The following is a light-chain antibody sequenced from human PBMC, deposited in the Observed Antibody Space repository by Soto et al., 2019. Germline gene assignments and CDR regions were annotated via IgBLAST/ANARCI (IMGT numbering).Light chain of an antibody. CDR1: QSVDSN. CDR3: QQYGTSPLT. CDR2: GAS. Sequence: EILMTQSPATLSVSPGERATLSCRASQSVDSNLAWYQQKPGQAPRLLIYGASSRATGIPDRFSGSGSGTDFTLTISRLEPEDFAVYYCQQYGTSPLTFGGGTKVDI. V-gene: IGKV3-20*01. J-gene: IGKJ4*01.